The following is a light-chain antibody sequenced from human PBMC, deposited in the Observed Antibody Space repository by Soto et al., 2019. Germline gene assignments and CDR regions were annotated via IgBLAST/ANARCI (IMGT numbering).Light chain of an antibody. CDR3: QQYATSPLT. CDR1: QSVGNNY. J-gene: IGKJ1*01. V-gene: IGKV3-20*01. Sequence: ENVLTQSPGTLSLSPGERATLSCRTSQSVGNNYLAWYKQKPGQPPRLLIYDASSRATGIPDRFSGSGSGTYFPITINRLHTDDFALFYCQQYATSPLTFGQGTKVEVK. CDR2: DAS.